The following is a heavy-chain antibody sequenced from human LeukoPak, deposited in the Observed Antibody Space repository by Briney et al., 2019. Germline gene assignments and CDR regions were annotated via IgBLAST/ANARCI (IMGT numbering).Heavy chain of an antibody. J-gene: IGHJ4*02. CDR2: ISGSGGST. Sequence: GGSLRLSCAASGFTFSSYAMSWVRQAPGKGLEWVSAISGSGGSTYYADSVKGRFTISRDNSKSTLYLQMNSLRAEDTAVYYCAKEYDSSGYYVALVDYWGQGTLVTVSS. D-gene: IGHD3-22*01. V-gene: IGHV3-23*01. CDR3: AKEYDSSGYYVALVDY. CDR1: GFTFSSYA.